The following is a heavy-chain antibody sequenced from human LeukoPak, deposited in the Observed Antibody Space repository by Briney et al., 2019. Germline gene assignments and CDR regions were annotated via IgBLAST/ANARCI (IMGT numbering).Heavy chain of an antibody. Sequence: SETLSLTCAVSGGSITNYYWSWNRQPPGKGLEWIGCSHYTGNTNYNPSLKSRVTISVDTSKNQFSMRLSSVTAADTAVYYCARRGNFDYWGQGTLVTVSS. CDR2: SHYTGNT. D-gene: IGHD6-13*01. J-gene: IGHJ4*02. V-gene: IGHV4-59*08. CDR3: ARRGNFDY. CDR1: GGSITNYY.